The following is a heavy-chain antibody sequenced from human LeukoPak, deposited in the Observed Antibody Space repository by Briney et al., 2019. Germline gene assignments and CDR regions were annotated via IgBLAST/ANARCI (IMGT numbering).Heavy chain of an antibody. D-gene: IGHD4-17*01. Sequence: GGSLRLSCAASGFTFSSYGMSWVRQAPGKGLEWVSAISGSGGSTYYADSVKGRFTISRDNAKNSLYLQMNSLRAEDTAVYYCARDHDYGDYSDYWGQGTLVTVSS. CDR2: ISGSGGST. CDR1: GFTFSSYG. J-gene: IGHJ4*02. V-gene: IGHV3-23*01. CDR3: ARDHDYGDYSDY.